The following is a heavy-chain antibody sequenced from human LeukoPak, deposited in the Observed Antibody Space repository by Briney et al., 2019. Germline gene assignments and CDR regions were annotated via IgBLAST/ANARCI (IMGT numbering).Heavy chain of an antibody. J-gene: IGHJ4*02. V-gene: IGHV3-7*03. Sequence: GGSLRLSCAASEFTFSSYWMSWVRQAPGKGLEWVANIKQDGGQIYYLESVKGRFTVSRDNAKNSLYLQMNSLRAEDTAVYYCARKGSRRPSPEGVWGQGTLVTVSS. CDR3: ARKGSRRPSPEGV. CDR2: IKQDGGQI. CDR1: EFTFSSYW. D-gene: IGHD1-14*01.